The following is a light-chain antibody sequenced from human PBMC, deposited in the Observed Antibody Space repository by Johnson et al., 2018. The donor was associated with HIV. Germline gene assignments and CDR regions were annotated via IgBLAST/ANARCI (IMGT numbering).Light chain of an antibody. J-gene: IGLJ1*01. CDR1: TSNIGNNY. CDR2: ENN. V-gene: IGLV1-51*02. CDR3: GTWESILTVVV. Sequence: QSVLTQPPSVSAAPGQKVTVSCSGSTSNIGNNYVSWYQQLPGTAPKLLIYENNKRPSGIPDRFSGSKSGTSATLGITGLQTGDEADYYSGTWESILTVVVFGTGTKVTVL.